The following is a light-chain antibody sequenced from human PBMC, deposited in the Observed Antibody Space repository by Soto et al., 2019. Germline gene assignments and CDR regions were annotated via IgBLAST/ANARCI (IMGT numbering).Light chain of an antibody. Sequence: QSVLTQPPSVSGSPGQRITISCTGSTSNIVTDYDVHWYQQHPGTAPKLLIYGNSKRPSGVPDRISGSKSGSSASLAITGLQADDEADYYCQSCEISRSSWVFGGGTQLTVL. V-gene: IGLV1-40*01. J-gene: IGLJ3*02. CDR1: TSNIVTDYD. CDR2: GNS. CDR3: QSCEISRSSWV.